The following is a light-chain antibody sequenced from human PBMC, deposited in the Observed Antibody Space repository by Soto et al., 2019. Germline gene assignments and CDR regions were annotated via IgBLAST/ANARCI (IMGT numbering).Light chain of an antibody. CDR2: EVT. CDR1: SSDIGAHNF. CDR3: NSYTLSRTVV. Sequence: QSALTQPASVSGSPGQSSTLSCSGTSSDIGAHNFVSWYQHHPGKAPKLIIYEVTKWPSGVSTRFSGSKAGNTASLTISGLQAEDEADHYSNSYTLSRTVVFGGGNKLTVL. V-gene: IGLV2-14*01. J-gene: IGLJ2*01.